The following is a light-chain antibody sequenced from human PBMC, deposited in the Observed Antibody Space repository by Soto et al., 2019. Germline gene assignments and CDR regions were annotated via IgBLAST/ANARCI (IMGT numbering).Light chain of an antibody. V-gene: IGKV1-27*01. CDR3: QNSNSFAFT. CDR1: QGIGNY. CDR2: AAS. J-gene: IGKJ3*01. Sequence: DIQMTQSPSSLSASLGDRVTITCRASQGIGNYLAWYQQKPGKAPKLLIYAASTLQSGVPSRFSGSGSGTDFTLTISSLLPEDVATYYCQNSNSFAFTFGPGTKVDIK.